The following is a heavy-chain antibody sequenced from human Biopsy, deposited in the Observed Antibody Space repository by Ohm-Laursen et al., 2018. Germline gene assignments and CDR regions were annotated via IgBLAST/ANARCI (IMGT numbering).Heavy chain of an antibody. D-gene: IGHD2-15*01. V-gene: IGHV4-59*08. CDR1: GDSINSSY. Sequence: TLSLTCTVSGDSINSSYWSWIRQAPEKGLEWIGFISNSGNTNYNPSLKSRGTISADTSKNQFSLKLGSVTVADTAVFYCARRGSGGRSFDYWGQGSLVTVSS. J-gene: IGHJ4*02. CDR2: ISNSGNT. CDR3: ARRGSGGRSFDY.